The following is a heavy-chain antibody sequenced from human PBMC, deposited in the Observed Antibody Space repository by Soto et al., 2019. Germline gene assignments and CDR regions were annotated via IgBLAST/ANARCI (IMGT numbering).Heavy chain of an antibody. J-gene: IGHJ4*02. Sequence: QVQLVESGGGVVQPGRSLRLSCAASGFTFSSYGMHWVRQAPGKGLEWVAVISYDGSNKYYADSVKGRFTISRDNSKNTLYLQMNSLSAEDTAVYYCAKDTSIAVAGLFDYWGQGTLVTVSS. V-gene: IGHV3-30*18. CDR1: GFTFSSYG. CDR3: AKDTSIAVAGLFDY. D-gene: IGHD6-19*01. CDR2: ISYDGSNK.